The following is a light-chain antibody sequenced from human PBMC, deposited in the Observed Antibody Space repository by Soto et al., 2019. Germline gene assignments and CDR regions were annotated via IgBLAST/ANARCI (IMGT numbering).Light chain of an antibody. V-gene: IGKV1-5*03. CDR2: KAS. J-gene: IGKJ1*01. CDR3: KQYNSYWT. CDR1: QSISSW. Sequence: DIQMTQSPSTLSASVGDRVTITCRASQSISSWLAWYQQKPGKAPKLLIYKASSLESGVPSRFSGSGSGTDFTLTISSLQPDDFATYYCKQYNSYWTFGQGTKVEIK.